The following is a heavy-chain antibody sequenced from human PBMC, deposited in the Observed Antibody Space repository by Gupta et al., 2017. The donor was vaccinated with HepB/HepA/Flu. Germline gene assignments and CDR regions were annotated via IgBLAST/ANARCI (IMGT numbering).Heavy chain of an antibody. CDR2: TSNRGI. J-gene: IGHJ4*02. CDR1: GFTFGNYA. CDR3: EKEPSIGPPHYFDY. V-gene: IGHV3-23*01. Sequence: EVQLLESEGGLVQPGGSLRLSCAASGFTFGNYALTSLRQAPGKGLEWVSNTSNRGIYSEASVKGRVTNSRDNTENTLYLQMNSRSAENTAVYYCEKEPSIGPPHYFDYWGQGSLVTVSS.